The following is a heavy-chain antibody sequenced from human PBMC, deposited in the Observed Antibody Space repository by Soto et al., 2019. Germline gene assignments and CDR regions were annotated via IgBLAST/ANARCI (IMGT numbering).Heavy chain of an antibody. D-gene: IGHD6-19*01. CDR2: INPNSGGT. J-gene: IGHJ4*02. CDR3: ARGAYKQWLQYMDYFDD. CDR1: GYTFTGYY. V-gene: IGHV1-2*04. Sequence: ASVKVSCKASGYTFTGYYMHWVRQAPGQGLEWMGWINPNSGGTNYAQKFQGWVTMTRDTSISTAYMELSRLRSDDTAVYYCARGAYKQWLQYMDYFDDWGQGTLVTVSS.